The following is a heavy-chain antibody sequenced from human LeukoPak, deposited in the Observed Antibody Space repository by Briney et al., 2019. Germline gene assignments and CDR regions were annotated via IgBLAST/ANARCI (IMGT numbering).Heavy chain of an antibody. J-gene: IGHJ4*02. V-gene: IGHV4-31*03. CDR2: IYYSGST. Sequence: SETLSLTCTVSGGSISSGGYYWCWIRQHPGKVLELIGYIYYSGSTYYNPSLKSRVIIAVDTSKNLFSMQLSAVTAADSVVYYCARDRGMGDHWGQGTLVSVPS. CDR3: ARDRGMGDH. CDR1: GGSISSGGYY. D-gene: IGHD1-14*01.